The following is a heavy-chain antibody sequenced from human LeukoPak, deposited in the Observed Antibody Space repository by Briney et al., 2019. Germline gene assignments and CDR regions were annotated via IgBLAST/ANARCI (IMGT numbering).Heavy chain of an antibody. V-gene: IGHV4-34*01. CDR1: GGSFSGYY. D-gene: IGHD5-18*01. Sequence: SETLSLTCAVYGGSFSGYYWSWIRQPPGKGLEWIGEINHSGSTNYNPSLKSRVTISVDTSKNQFSLKLSSVTAADTAVYYCARYGPLSYFDYWGQGTLVTVSS. CDR3: ARYGPLSYFDY. CDR2: INHSGST. J-gene: IGHJ4*02.